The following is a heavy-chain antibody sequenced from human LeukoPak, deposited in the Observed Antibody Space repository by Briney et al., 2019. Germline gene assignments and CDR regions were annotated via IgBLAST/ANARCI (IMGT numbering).Heavy chain of an antibody. V-gene: IGHV1-2*02. CDR2: INPNSGGT. CDR3: ASLGIYYDSSGKFDY. J-gene: IGHJ4*02. Sequence: ASVKVSCKAFGYTITGYYIHWVRQAPGQGLEWMGWINPNSGGTNYAQKFQGRVTMTRDTSISTAYMELSRLRSDDTAVYYCASLGIYYDSSGKFDYWGQGTLVTVSS. D-gene: IGHD3-22*01. CDR1: GYTITGYY.